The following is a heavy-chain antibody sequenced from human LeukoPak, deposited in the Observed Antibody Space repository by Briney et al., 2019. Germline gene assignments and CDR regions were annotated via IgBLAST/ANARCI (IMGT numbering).Heavy chain of an antibody. V-gene: IGHV1-2*02. CDR3: ARDSGITIFGVVMDLFDY. CDR2: INPNSGGT. CDR1: GYTFTGYY. J-gene: IGHJ4*02. Sequence: ASVKVSCKASGYTFTGYYMHWVRQAPGQGLEWMGWINPNSGGTNYAQKFQDRVTMTRDTSISTAYMELSRLRSDDTAVYYCARDSGITIFGVVMDLFDYWGQGTLVTVSS. D-gene: IGHD3-3*01.